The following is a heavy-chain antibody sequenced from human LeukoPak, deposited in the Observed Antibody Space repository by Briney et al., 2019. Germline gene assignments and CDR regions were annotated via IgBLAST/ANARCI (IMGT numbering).Heavy chain of an antibody. CDR3: AKDRPNYYHSNGHYYRRDGDS. J-gene: IGHJ5*01. CDR2: TTSSGEAT. D-gene: IGHD3-22*01. CDR1: GFTFSIYA. V-gene: IGHV3-23*01. Sequence: GGSLRLSCDASGFTFSIYAMSWVRQGTGKGLEWVSSTTSSGEATYYADSVKGRFTISRDNSRYTLFLQMTSLTAEDTAVYYCAKDRPNYYHSNGHYYRRDGDSWGQGTLGTVSS.